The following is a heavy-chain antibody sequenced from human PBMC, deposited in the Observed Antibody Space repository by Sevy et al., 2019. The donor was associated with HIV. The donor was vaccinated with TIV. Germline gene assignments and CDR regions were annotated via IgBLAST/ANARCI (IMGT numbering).Heavy chain of an antibody. V-gene: IGHV3-74*01. D-gene: IGHD2-15*01. CDR1: GFTFSSFW. CDR3: ARVYCSSGICYPSDNWFDP. J-gene: IGHJ5*02. Sequence: GGSLRLSCAASGFTFSSFWMHWVRQAPGKGLVWVSKINSDGSETTYADSVKGRFTISRDNAKNTLYLQMNSLRAEDTAVYYCARVYCSSGICYPSDNWFDPWGQGTLVTVSS. CDR2: INSDGSET.